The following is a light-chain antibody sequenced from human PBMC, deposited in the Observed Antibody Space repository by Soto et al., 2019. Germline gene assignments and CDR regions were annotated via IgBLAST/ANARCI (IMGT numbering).Light chain of an antibody. CDR3: QSADISGPYV. CDR2: KVT. J-gene: IGLJ1*01. Sequence: SYELTQPPSVAVSPGQTASITCSGDALAKQYAYWYQQKAGHAPMLVIYKVTERPSGIPERFSGSSSGTTVTLTISGVQAEDEADYYCQSADISGPYVFGIGTKLTVL. V-gene: IGLV3-25*03. CDR1: ALAKQY.